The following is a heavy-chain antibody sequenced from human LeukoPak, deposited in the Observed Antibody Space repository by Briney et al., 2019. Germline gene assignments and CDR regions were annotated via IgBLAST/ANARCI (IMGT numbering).Heavy chain of an antibody. D-gene: IGHD3-3*01. V-gene: IGHV4-39*07. CDR2: IYYSGST. Sequence: SETLSLTCTVSGGSISSSSYYWGWIRQPPGKGLEWIGSIYYSGSTYYNPSLKSRVTISVDTSKNQFSLKLSSVTVADTAVYYCARARSWGYDFWSGYGYNWFDPWGQGTLVTVSS. CDR1: GGSISSSSYY. J-gene: IGHJ5*02. CDR3: ARARSWGYDFWSGYGYNWFDP.